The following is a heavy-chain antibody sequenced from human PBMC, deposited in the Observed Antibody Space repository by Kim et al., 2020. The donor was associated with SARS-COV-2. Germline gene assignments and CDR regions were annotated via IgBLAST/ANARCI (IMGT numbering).Heavy chain of an antibody. D-gene: IGHD3-3*01. CDR1: GGTFSSYA. J-gene: IGHJ6*02. CDR2: IIPIFGTA. Sequence: SVKVSCKASGGTFSSYAISWVRQAPGQGLEWMGGIIPIFGTANYAQKFQGRVTITADESTSTAYMELSSLRSEDTAVYYCARDQAGDTIFGVVINGYYYYGMDVWGQGTTVTVSS. CDR3: ARDQAGDTIFGVVINGYYYYGMDV. V-gene: IGHV1-69*13.